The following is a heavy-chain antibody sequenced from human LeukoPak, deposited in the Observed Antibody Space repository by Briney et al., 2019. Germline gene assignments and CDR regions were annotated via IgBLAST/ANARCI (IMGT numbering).Heavy chain of an antibody. J-gene: IGHJ5*02. CDR1: GYIFNGYY. V-gene: IGHV1-2*02. CDR3: ARDGAYCSGGSCYRFDP. D-gene: IGHD2-15*01. Sequence: ASVKVSCKSSGYIFNGYYMHWVRQAPGQGLEWMGWINPNSGGTNYAQKFQGRVTMTRDTSISTAYMELSRLRSDDTAVYYCARDGAYCSGGSCYRFDPWGQGTLVTVSS. CDR2: INPNSGGT.